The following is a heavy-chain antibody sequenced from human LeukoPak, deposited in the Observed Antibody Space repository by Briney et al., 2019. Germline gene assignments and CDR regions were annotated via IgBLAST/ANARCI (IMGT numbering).Heavy chain of an antibody. V-gene: IGHV4-34*01. CDR1: GGSFSGYY. J-gene: IGHJ6*02. Sequence: PSETLSLTCAVYGGSFSGYYWSWVRQSSGKGLEWIGAINHSGSPNYNPSLKSRVTISVDTSKKQFSLTLTSVTAADTALYYCARNTFRGATGHYHYGLDVWGQGTTVTVSS. D-gene: IGHD3-10*01. CDR2: INHSGSP. CDR3: ARNTFRGATGHYHYGLDV.